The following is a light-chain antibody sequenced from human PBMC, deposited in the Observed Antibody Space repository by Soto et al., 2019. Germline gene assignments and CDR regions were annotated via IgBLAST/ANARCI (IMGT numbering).Light chain of an antibody. V-gene: IGLV2-14*01. CDR3: SSYTSSTGYV. CDR2: EVS. Sequence: HSALTQPASVSGSPGQSITISCTGTSSDVGGYNYVSWYQQHPGKAPKLMIYEVSNRPSGVSNRFSGSKSGNTASLTISGLQAEDEADYYCSSYTSSTGYVFGTGTKVTVL. CDR1: SSDVGGYNY. J-gene: IGLJ1*01.